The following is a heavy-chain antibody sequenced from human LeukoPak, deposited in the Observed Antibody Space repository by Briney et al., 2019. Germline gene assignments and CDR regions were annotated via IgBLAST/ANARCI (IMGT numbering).Heavy chain of an antibody. CDR1: GFTFSSYG. J-gene: IGHJ4*02. V-gene: IGHV3-30*02. Sequence: GGSLRLSCAASGFTFSSYGMHWVRQAPGKGLEWVAFIQSDVNNKYYTDSVKGRFTISRDNFKNTLYLQMNSLRTEDTAVYYCVKDLPIFDCWGQGTLVTVSS. CDR3: VKDLPIFDC. CDR2: IQSDVNNK.